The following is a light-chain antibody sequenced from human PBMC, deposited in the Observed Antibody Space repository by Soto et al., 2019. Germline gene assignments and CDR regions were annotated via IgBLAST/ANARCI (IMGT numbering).Light chain of an antibody. J-gene: IGLJ3*02. CDR3: RSYTSSSTRV. CDR2: EVS. V-gene: IGLV2-14*01. CDR1: SSDVGGYNY. Sequence: QSALTQPASVSGAPGQSITISFTGTSSDVGGYNYVSWYQQHPGKAPKLMIYEVSNRPSGVSNRFSGSKSGNTASLTISGLQAEDEADSYCRSYTSSSTRVFGGGTKLTVL.